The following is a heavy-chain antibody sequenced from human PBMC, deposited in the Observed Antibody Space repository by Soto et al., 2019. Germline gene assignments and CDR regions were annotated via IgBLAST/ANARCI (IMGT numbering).Heavy chain of an antibody. V-gene: IGHV3-23*01. CDR2: ISGSGGST. D-gene: IGHD5-18*01. J-gene: IGHJ4*02. Sequence: PGGSLRLSCAASGFPFSSYAMSWVRQAPGKGLEWVSAISGSGGSTYYADSVKGRFTISRDNSKNTLYLQMNSLRAEDTAVYYCAQRGGYSYGYSSRDPRHTYYFDYWGQGTLVTVSS. CDR1: GFPFSSYA. CDR3: AQRGGYSYGYSSRDPRHTYYFDY.